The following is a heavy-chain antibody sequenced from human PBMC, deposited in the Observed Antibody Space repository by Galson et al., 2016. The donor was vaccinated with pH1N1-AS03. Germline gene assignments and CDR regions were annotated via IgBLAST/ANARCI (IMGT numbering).Heavy chain of an antibody. CDR3: AGLVGGSLDY. Sequence: SETLSLTCTVSGDAIGSYYWSWIRQPAGKGLQWIGRVYTSGSTNYNPSLKSRVTMSVDISKNQFSLTLNSVTAADTAVYYCAGLVGGSLDYWGQGTLVTVSS. J-gene: IGHJ4*02. CDR2: VYTSGST. V-gene: IGHV4-4*07. CDR1: GDAIGSYY. D-gene: IGHD1-26*01.